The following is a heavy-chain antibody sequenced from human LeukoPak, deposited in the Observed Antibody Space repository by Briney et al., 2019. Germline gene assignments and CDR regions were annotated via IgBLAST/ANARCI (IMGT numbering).Heavy chain of an antibody. CDR1: GFTLSSYV. CDR3: AKQYKSYSYYYYMDV. D-gene: IGHD1-1*01. Sequence: GGSLRLSCAASGFTLSSYVMSWVRQAPGKGREWVSGIRGSGGTTYYADSVKGRFAISRDNSKNTLYLQMNSLRAEDTAVYYCAKQYKSYSYYYYMDVRGKGTTATVSS. V-gene: IGHV3-23*01. CDR2: IRGSGGTT. J-gene: IGHJ6*03.